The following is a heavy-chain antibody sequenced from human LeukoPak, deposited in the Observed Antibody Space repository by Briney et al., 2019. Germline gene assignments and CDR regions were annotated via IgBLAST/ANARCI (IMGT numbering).Heavy chain of an antibody. J-gene: IGHJ4*02. Sequence: GGSLRLSCTASGFTFNEYAMSWFRQAPGKGLEWVGFIRSKGSGGTIEYAASVKGRFTLSRDDSKSIVSLQMNSLQSEDTAVYYCVKGRTRADSWGQGTLVTVSS. CDR2: IRSKGSGGTI. D-gene: IGHD3-3*01. CDR1: GFTFNEYA. CDR3: VKGRTRADS. V-gene: IGHV3-49*03.